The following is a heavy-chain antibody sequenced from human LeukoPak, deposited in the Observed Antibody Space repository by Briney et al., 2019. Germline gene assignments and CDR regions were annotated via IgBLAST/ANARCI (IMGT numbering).Heavy chain of an antibody. Sequence: PSETLSLTCAVYGGSFSGYYWGWIRQPPGKGLEWIGSISYSGSNYYNPSLKSRVTMSMDTSKNQFSLKLTSVTAADTAVYYCARGVATKYWGQGTLVIVSS. V-gene: IGHV4-34*01. J-gene: IGHJ4*02. CDR3: ARGVATKY. D-gene: IGHD5-12*01. CDR1: GGSFSGYY. CDR2: ISYSGSN.